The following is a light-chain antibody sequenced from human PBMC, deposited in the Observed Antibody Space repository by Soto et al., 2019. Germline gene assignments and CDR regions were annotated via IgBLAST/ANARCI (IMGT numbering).Light chain of an antibody. CDR3: QQYNTWPPT. V-gene: IGKV3-15*01. Sequence: EIVMTQSPATLSVSPGERATLSCRASQSVSSNLAWYQQKPGQAPRLLIYGASTRATGFPARFNGSGSGTEFTLTISSLQSVDFAVYYCQQYNTWPPTFGQGTKLEIK. CDR2: GAS. J-gene: IGKJ2*01. CDR1: QSVSSN.